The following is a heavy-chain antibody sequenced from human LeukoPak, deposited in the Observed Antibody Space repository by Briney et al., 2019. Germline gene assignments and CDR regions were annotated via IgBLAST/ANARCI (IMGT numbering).Heavy chain of an antibody. D-gene: IGHD6-19*01. V-gene: IGHV3-30*18. CDR2: ISCDGSNK. Sequence: GRSLRLSCAASGFTFSSYGMHWVRQAPGKGLEWVAVISCDGSNKYYADSVKGRFTISRDNSKNTLYLQMNSLRAEDTAVYYCAKSSGWYFDYWGQGTLVTVSS. J-gene: IGHJ4*02. CDR3: AKSSGWYFDY. CDR1: GFTFSSYG.